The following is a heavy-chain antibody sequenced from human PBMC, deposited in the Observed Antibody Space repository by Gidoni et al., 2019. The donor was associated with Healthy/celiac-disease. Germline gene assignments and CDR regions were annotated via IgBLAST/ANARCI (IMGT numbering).Heavy chain of an antibody. V-gene: IGHV4-61*02. CDR1: GGSISSGSYY. Sequence: QVQLQESGPGLVKPSQTLSLTCTVSGGSISSGSYYWSWIRQPAGKGLEWIGLIYTSGSTNYNPSLKSRVTISVDTSKNQFSLKLSSVTAADTAVYYCARGPTLKAVAGSFDYWGQGTLVTVSS. D-gene: IGHD6-19*01. J-gene: IGHJ4*02. CDR2: IYTSGST. CDR3: ARGPTLKAVAGSFDY.